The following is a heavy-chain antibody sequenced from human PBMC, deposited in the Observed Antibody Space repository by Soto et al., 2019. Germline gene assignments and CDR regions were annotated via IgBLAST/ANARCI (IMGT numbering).Heavy chain of an antibody. Sequence: SETLSLTCTVSGGSISSSSYYWGWIRQPPGKGLEWIGSIYYSGSTYYNPSLKSRVTISVDTSKNQFSLKLSSVTAADTAVYYCARDPVLLWFGELSRFYGMDVWGQGTTVT. CDR2: IYYSGST. CDR3: ARDPVLLWFGELSRFYGMDV. D-gene: IGHD3-10*01. J-gene: IGHJ6*02. CDR1: GGSISSSSYY. V-gene: IGHV4-39*02.